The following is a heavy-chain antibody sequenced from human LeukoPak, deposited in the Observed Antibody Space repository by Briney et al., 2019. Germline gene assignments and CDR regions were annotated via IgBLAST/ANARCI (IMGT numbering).Heavy chain of an antibody. V-gene: IGHV4-59*01. Sequence: SETLSLTCTVSGGSISSYYWSWIRQPPGKGLEWIGYIYYSRSTNYNPSLKSRVTISVDTSKNQFSLQLSSVTAADTAVYYCARGYDLWSGYRNYYMDVWGAGTTVTVSS. CDR1: GGSISSYY. J-gene: IGHJ6*03. D-gene: IGHD3-3*01. CDR3: ARGYDLWSGYRNYYMDV. CDR2: IYYSRST.